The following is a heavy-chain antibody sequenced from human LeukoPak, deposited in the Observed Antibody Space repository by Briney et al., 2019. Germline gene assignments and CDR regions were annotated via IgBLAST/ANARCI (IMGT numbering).Heavy chain of an antibody. J-gene: IGHJ4*02. CDR1: GFTFSSYA. V-gene: IGHV3-30-3*01. CDR2: ISYDGSNK. D-gene: IGHD2-2*02. Sequence: GRSLRLSCAASGFTFSSYAMPWVRQAPGKGLEWVAVISYDGSNKYYADSVKGRFTISRDNSKNTLYLQMNSLRAEDTAVYYCARDAIGGEYCSSTSCYTNFDYWGQGTLVTVSS. CDR3: ARDAIGGEYCSSTSCYTNFDY.